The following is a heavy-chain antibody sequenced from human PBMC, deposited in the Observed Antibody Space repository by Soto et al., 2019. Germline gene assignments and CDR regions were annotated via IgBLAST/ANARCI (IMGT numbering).Heavy chain of an antibody. J-gene: IGHJ3*01. Sequence: ASVEVSCKASGYTFTGYYMHWVRQAPGQGLEWMGWINPNSGGKNYAQKFQSWVTMPRDTSISTAYMELSRLRSDDTAVYYCARGHCYDSSGLDFWGQGTRITVS. CDR3: ARGHCYDSSGLDF. D-gene: IGHD3-22*01. CDR2: INPNSGGK. CDR1: GYTFTGYY. V-gene: IGHV1-2*04.